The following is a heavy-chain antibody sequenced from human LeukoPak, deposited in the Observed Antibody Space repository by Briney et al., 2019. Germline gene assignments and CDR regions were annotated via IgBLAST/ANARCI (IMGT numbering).Heavy chain of an antibody. Sequence: GGSLRLSCAASGFTFSAYAMIWVRQAPGKGLEWVSGINWNGGSTGYADSVKGRFTISRDNAKNSLYLQMNSLRAEDTALYYCARDRLWSYGGNPGYFDYWGQGTLVTVSS. CDR2: INWNGGST. J-gene: IGHJ4*02. V-gene: IGHV3-20*04. CDR1: GFTFSAYA. CDR3: ARDRLWSYGGNPGYFDY. D-gene: IGHD4-23*01.